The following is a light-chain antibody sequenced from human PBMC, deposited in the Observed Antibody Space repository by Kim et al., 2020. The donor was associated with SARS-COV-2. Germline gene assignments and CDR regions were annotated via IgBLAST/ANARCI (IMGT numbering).Light chain of an antibody. CDR3: QKYNSATWT. J-gene: IGKJ1*01. CDR2: AAS. Sequence: DIQMTQSPSSLSASVGDRVTITCRASQGISNNLAWYQHKPGKVPTLLIFAASTLQSGVPSRFSGSGSGTDFTLTISSLQPDDFATYYCQKYNSATWTFGQGTKVEIK. V-gene: IGKV1-27*01. CDR1: QGISNN.